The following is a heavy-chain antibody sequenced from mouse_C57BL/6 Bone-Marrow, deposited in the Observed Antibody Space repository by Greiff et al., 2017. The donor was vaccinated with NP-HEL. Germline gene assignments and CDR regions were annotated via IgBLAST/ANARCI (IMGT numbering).Heavy chain of an antibody. Sequence: VQLQQSGPGLVKPSQSLSLTCSVTGYSITSGYYWNWIRQFPGNQLEWVGFISYDGSTNYNPSLKNRITITRDTSKNQFFLKLNSVTTEDTATYYCARRALYDDYEVWFAYWGQGTLVTVSA. J-gene: IGHJ3*01. D-gene: IGHD2-4*01. CDR2: ISYDGST. CDR3: ARRALYDDYEVWFAY. CDR1: GYSITSGYY. V-gene: IGHV3-6*01.